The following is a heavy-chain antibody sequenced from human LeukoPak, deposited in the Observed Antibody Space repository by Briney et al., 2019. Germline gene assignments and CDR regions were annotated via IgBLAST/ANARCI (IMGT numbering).Heavy chain of an antibody. Sequence: SETLSLTCTVSGGSISSYYWSWIRQPPGKGLEWIGYIYYSGSTNYNPSLKSRVTISVDTSKNQFSLKLSSVTAADTAVYYCARHYDSSGFWYYFNYWGQGTLVTVSS. V-gene: IGHV4-59*08. CDR3: ARHYDSSGFWYYFNY. D-gene: IGHD3-22*01. J-gene: IGHJ4*02. CDR1: GGSISSYY. CDR2: IYYSGST.